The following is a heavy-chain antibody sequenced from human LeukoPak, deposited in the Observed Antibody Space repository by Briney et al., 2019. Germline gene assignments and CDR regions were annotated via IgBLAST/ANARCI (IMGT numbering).Heavy chain of an antibody. CDR1: GFTFSSNS. Sequence: GGSLRLSCGVSGFTFSSNSMNWVRQAPGKGLEWVSSISSSSSYISYADSVKGRFTISRDNAKNSLYLQMNSLRAEDTAVYDCASRSEFDYWGQGTLVTVSS. D-gene: IGHD3-16*02. CDR2: ISSSSSYI. V-gene: IGHV3-21*01. J-gene: IGHJ4*02. CDR3: ASRSEFDY.